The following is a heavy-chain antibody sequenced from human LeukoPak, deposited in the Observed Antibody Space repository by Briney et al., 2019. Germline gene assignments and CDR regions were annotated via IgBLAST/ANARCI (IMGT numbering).Heavy chain of an antibody. CDR3: ARDAVGATGRFDP. V-gene: IGHV4-30-2*01. CDR1: GGSISSGGYY. D-gene: IGHD1-26*01. J-gene: IGHJ5*02. CDR2: IYRSGST. Sequence: SETLSLTCTVSGGSISSGGYYWSWIRQPPGKGLEWIGYIYRSGSTYYNPSLKSRVTISVDRSKNQFSLKLSSVTAADTAVYYCARDAVGATGRFDPWGQGTLVTVSS.